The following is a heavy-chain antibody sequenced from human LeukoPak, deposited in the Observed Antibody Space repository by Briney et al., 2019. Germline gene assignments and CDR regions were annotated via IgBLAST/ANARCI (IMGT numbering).Heavy chain of an antibody. CDR3: ARQREICSGGTCYPDWFDP. CDR1: GWSLSSSRLY. J-gene: IGHJ5*02. V-gene: IGHV4-39*01. CDR2: VYFYGST. Sequence: SGTLCPSCPVSGWSLSSSRLYWGRLRPPPRQGLGGNWRVYFYGSTYYNPSLKSRVTISVDTSKIQFSLKVSSVTAADTAVYHCARQREICSGGTCYPDWFDPWGQGTLVTVSS. D-gene: IGHD2-15*01.